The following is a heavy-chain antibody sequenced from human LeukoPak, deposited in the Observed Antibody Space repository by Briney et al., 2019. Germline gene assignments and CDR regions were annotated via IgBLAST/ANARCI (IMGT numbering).Heavy chain of an antibody. D-gene: IGHD2/OR15-2a*01. Sequence: GGSLRLSCAASGFTFSTYSMNWVRQAPGKGLEWVSFITSGGRTKYYADSVKGRFTISRDNARNSLYLQMNGLRAEDTAVYYCARDPDVGLSPPDYWGQGTLVTVPS. CDR3: ARDPDVGLSPPDY. V-gene: IGHV3-48*04. J-gene: IGHJ4*02. CDR2: ITSGGRTK. CDR1: GFTFSTYS.